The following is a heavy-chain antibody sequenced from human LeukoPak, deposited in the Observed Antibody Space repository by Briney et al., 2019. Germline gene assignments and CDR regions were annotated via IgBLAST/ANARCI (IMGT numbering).Heavy chain of an antibody. D-gene: IGHD3-3*01. CDR1: GGSISSSSYY. CDR2: IYYSGST. Sequence: PSETLSLTCTVSGGSISSSSYYWGWIRQPPGKGLEWIGSIYYSGSTYYNPSLKSRITISVDTSKNQFSLKLSSVTAADTAVYYCASNPTWGGYYRGHWGQGTMVTVSS. J-gene: IGHJ3*01. V-gene: IGHV4-39*07. CDR3: ASNPTWGGYYRGH.